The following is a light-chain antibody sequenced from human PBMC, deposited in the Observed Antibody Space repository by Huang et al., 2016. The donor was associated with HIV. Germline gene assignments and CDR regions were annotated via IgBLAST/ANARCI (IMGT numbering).Light chain of an antibody. V-gene: IGKV3-20*01. CDR1: QSVSSSY. CDR3: QQYDSSPWT. CDR2: GAS. J-gene: IGKJ1*01. Sequence: EIVLTQSPGTRSLSPGERATLSCRASQSVSSSYLAWYQQKPGQAPRLLLYGASSRATGIPDRFSGSGSGTDFTLTISRLEPEDFAVYYCQQYDSSPWTFGQGTKVEIK.